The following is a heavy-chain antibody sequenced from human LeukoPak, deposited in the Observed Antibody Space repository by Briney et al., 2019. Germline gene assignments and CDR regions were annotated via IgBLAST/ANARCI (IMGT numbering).Heavy chain of an antibody. D-gene: IGHD3-3*01. V-gene: IGHV3-30*02. CDR1: GFTFSSNG. J-gene: IGHJ4*02. CDR2: IWYDGSNK. Sequence: GGSLRLSCAASGFTFSSNGMHWVRQAPGKGLEWVGIIWYDGSNKYYADSVKGRFTISRDNSKNTLYLQMNSLRAEDTAVYYCARALTLAGFLWGQGTLVTVSS. CDR3: ARALTLAGFL.